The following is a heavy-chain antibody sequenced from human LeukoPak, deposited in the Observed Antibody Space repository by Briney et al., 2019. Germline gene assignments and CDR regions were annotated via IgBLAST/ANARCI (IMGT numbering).Heavy chain of an antibody. CDR3: ARDGDRIAAAGTGFDY. D-gene: IGHD6-13*01. Sequence: SETLSLTCAVYGGSFSGYYWSWIRQPPGKGLEWIGEIIHSGSTNYNPSLKSRVTISVDTSKNQFSLKLSSVTAADTAVYYCARDGDRIAAAGTGFDYWGQGTLVTVSS. J-gene: IGHJ4*02. CDR1: GGSFSGYY. V-gene: IGHV4-34*12. CDR2: IIHSGST.